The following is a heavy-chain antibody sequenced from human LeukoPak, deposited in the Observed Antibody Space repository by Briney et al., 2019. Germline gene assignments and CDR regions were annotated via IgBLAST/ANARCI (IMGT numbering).Heavy chain of an antibody. Sequence: SQTLSLTCAISGDSVSSNSAAWNWIRQSPSRGLEWLGRTYYRSKWYNDYAVSVKSRITINPDTSKNQFSLQLNSVTPEDTAVYYCARDQAVEQWLPQEFDYWGQGTLVTISS. J-gene: IGHJ4*02. CDR1: GDSVSSNSAA. D-gene: IGHD6-19*01. V-gene: IGHV6-1*01. CDR2: TYYRSKWYN. CDR3: ARDQAVEQWLPQEFDY.